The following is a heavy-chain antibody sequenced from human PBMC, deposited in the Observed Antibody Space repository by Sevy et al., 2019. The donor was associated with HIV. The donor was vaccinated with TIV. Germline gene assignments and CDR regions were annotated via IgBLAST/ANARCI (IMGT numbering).Heavy chain of an antibody. V-gene: IGHV3-74*01. D-gene: IGHD1-1*01. CDR2: INSDGGSL. CDR1: GFTFSSSW. CDR3: ARGTRGTFDS. J-gene: IGHJ4*02. Sequence: GGSLRLSCAASGFTFSSSWMHWVRQVPGKGLVWVSRINSDGGSLSYADSVKGRFTISRDNAKKTLYLQMNSLRAEDTAMYFCARGTRGTFDSWGQRALVTVSS.